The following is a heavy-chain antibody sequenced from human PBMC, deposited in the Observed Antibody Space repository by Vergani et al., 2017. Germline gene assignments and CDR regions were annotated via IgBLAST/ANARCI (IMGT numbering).Heavy chain of an antibody. CDR1: GFTFSSYG. CDR2: ISYDGSNK. Sequence: QVQLVESGGGVVQPGRSLRLSCAASGFTFSSYGMHWVRQAPGKGLEWVAVISYDGSNKYYADSVKGRFTISRDNSKNTLYLQMNSLRAEDTAVYYCAKSGRMGAAAAPDFDYWGQGTLVTVSS. CDR3: AKSGRMGAAAAPDFDY. V-gene: IGHV3-30*18. J-gene: IGHJ4*02. D-gene: IGHD6-13*01.